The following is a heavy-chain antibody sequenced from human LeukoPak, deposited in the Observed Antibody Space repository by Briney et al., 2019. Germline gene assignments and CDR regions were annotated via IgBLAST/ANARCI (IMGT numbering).Heavy chain of an antibody. CDR1: GYTLTELS. Sequence: GASVKVSCKVSGYTLTELSMHWVRQAPGKGLEWMGGFDPEDGETIYAQKFQGRVTMTEDTSTDTAYMELSSLRSEDTAVYYCASSRSLYGSSWYGANWYFDLWGRGTLVTVSS. CDR3: ASSRSLYGSSWYGANWYFDL. D-gene: IGHD6-13*01. CDR2: FDPEDGET. J-gene: IGHJ2*01. V-gene: IGHV1-24*01.